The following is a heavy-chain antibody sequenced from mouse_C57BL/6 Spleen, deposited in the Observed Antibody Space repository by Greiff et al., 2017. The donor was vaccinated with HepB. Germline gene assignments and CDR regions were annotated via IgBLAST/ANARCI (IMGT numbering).Heavy chain of an antibody. V-gene: IGHV2-6-1*01. D-gene: IGHD1-1*01. J-gene: IGHJ4*01. Sequence: QVQLKESGPGLVAPSQSLSITCTVSGFSLTSYGVHWVRQPPGKGLEWLVVIWSDGSTTYNSALKSRLSISKDNSKSQVFLKMNSLQTDDTAMYYCARHPDYYGSSPMDYWGQGTSVTVSS. CDR3: ARHPDYYGSSPMDY. CDR1: GFSLTSYG. CDR2: IWSDGST.